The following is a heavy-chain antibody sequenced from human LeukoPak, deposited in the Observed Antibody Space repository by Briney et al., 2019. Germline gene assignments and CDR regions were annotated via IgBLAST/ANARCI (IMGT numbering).Heavy chain of an antibody. CDR1: GFTFSSYG. D-gene: IGHD5-12*01. J-gene: IGHJ6*02. CDR3: ARERGYSGRYYGMDV. Sequence: PGGSLRLSCAASGFTFSSYGMHWVRQAPGKGLEWVAVIWYDGSNKYYADSVKGRFTISRDNSKSTLYLQMNSLRAEDTAVYYCARERGYSGRYYGMDVWGQGTAVTVSS. V-gene: IGHV3-33*01. CDR2: IWYDGSNK.